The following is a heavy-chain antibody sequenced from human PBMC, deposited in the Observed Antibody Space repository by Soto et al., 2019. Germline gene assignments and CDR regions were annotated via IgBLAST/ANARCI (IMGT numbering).Heavy chain of an antibody. CDR1: GYTFTSYG. J-gene: IGHJ4*02. Sequence: GASVKLSCKASGYTFTSYGISCVRQAPGQGLEWMGWISAYNGNTNYAQKLQGRVTMTTDTSTSTAYMELRSLRSDDTAVYYCACGSSSGCHAYWGQGSLVIGSS. V-gene: IGHV1-18*01. CDR3: ACGSSSGCHAY. CDR2: ISAYNGNT. D-gene: IGHD6-25*01.